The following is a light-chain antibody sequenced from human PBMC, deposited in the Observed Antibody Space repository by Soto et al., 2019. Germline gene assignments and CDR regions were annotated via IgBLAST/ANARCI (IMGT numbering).Light chain of an antibody. Sequence: QSALTQPASVSGSPGQSITISCTGTSSDVGNYKYVSWYQQHPGKAPKLMIYEVSNRPSGVSNRFSGSKSGNTASLTISGLQAEDETDYYCSSYRTGSRVFGGGTKLTVL. CDR2: EVS. CDR3: SSYRTGSRV. J-gene: IGLJ2*01. CDR1: SSDVGNYKY. V-gene: IGLV2-14*01.